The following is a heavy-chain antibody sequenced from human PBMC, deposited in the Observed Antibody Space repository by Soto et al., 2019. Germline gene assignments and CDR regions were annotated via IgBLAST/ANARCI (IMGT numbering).Heavy chain of an antibody. Sequence: QTLSLTCAISGDSVSSKTAAWNWIRQSPSRGLEWLGRTYFRSRWYNDYAISVESRITINPDTSKNQFSLLLNSVTPEDTAVYYCARVSFDHFVHWFDPWGQGTLVTVSS. D-gene: IGHD3-9*01. J-gene: IGHJ5*02. CDR3: ARVSFDHFVHWFDP. CDR1: GDSVSSKTAA. CDR2: TYFRSRWYN. V-gene: IGHV6-1*01.